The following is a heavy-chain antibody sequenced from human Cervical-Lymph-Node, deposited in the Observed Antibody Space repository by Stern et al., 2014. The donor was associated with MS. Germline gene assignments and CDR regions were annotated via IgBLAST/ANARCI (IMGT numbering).Heavy chain of an antibody. CDR3: ARVLSLATSDS. CDR1: GYSFTTYY. V-gene: IGHV1-46*01. Sequence: QLVQSGAEIRKPGASVKISCKASGYSFTTYYIHWVRQAPGQGLEWVALLTRSVGRTPYAQNFQGRVTVTGNTSTDTVDLELTGLRYEDSAVYYCARVLSLATSDSWGQGTLVTVSS. J-gene: IGHJ4*02. CDR2: LTRSVGRT. D-gene: IGHD6-13*01.